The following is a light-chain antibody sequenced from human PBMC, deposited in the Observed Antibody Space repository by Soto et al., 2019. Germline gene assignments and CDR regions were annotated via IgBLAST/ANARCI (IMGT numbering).Light chain of an antibody. CDR2: DVS. V-gene: IGLV2-11*01. J-gene: IGLJ1*01. CDR3: CSYAGRYTFYV. Sequence: QSALTQPRSVSGSPGQSVTISCTGTSSDVAGYDYVSWYQHHPGKAPKLMIFDVSKRPSGVPDRFSGSKSGNTASLTISGLQAGDEADYFCCSYAGRYTFYVFGTGTKVTVL. CDR1: SSDVAGYDY.